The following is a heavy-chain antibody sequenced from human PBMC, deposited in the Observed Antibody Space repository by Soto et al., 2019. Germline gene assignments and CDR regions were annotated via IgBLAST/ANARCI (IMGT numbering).Heavy chain of an antibody. Sequence: KASETLSLTCTVSGTSISSYYWSWIRQPPGKGLEWIANIHYSGTTNYNPSLASRVTLSVDTSKNQFSLKMTSVTAADRAMYFCARYNSYAIDDWGRGTLVTVSS. CDR2: IHYSGTT. CDR1: GTSISSYY. V-gene: IGHV4-59*01. J-gene: IGHJ4*02. D-gene: IGHD2-8*01. CDR3: ARYNSYAIDD.